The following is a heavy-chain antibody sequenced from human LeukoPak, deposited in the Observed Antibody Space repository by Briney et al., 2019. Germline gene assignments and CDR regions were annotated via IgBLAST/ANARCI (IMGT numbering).Heavy chain of an antibody. Sequence: GGSLRLSCAASGFTFSSYWMTWVRQAPGKGLEWVANIKQDASERCYVDSVKGRFTISRDNAKNALYLQMNSLRAEDTAVYYCATPTAGTWHFDYWGQGILVTVSS. V-gene: IGHV3-7*01. CDR1: GFTFSSYW. CDR3: ATPTAGTWHFDY. D-gene: IGHD1-1*01. J-gene: IGHJ4*02. CDR2: IKQDASER.